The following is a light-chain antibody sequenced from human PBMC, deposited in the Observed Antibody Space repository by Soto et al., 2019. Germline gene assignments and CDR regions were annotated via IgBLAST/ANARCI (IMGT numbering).Light chain of an antibody. J-gene: IGKJ1*01. CDR3: QQYGSSGT. CDR1: QTVSTNY. V-gene: IGKV3-20*01. Sequence: EIVLTQSPGTLSLSPGERATLSCRASQTVSTNYLAWYQQKPGQAPRLLICGASKRATGIPDRFSGSGSGTDFTLTISRLEPEDFAVYYCQQYGSSGTFGQGTKVDIK. CDR2: GAS.